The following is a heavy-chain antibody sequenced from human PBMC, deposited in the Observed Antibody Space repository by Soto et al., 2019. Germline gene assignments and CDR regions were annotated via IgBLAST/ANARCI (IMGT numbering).Heavy chain of an antibody. CDR1: GYTFTGYY. J-gene: IGHJ3*01. CDR2: INPNSGGT. V-gene: IGHV1-2*04. D-gene: IGHD1-26*01. CDR3: AVLVGADDAFDL. Sequence: QVQLVQSGAEVKKPGASVKVSCKASGYTFTGYYMHCVRQAPGQGLGWMGWINPNSGGTNYAQKFQGWGTMTSDTSISTAYMELSRLRSDDTAVYYGAVLVGADDAFDLWGQGTMVTVSS.